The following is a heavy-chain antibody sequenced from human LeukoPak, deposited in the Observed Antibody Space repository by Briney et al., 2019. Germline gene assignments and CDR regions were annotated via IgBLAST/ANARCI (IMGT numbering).Heavy chain of an antibody. V-gene: IGHV4-59*12. D-gene: IGHD3-22*01. CDR3: ARRTRSGYYDTVY. CDR1: GGSISSYY. Sequence: SETLSLTCTVSGGSISSYYWSWIRQPPGKGLEWIGYIYYSGSTNYNPSLKSRVTISVDTSKNQFSLKLSSVTAADTAVYYCARRTRSGYYDTVYWGQRTLVTVSS. J-gene: IGHJ4*02. CDR2: IYYSGST.